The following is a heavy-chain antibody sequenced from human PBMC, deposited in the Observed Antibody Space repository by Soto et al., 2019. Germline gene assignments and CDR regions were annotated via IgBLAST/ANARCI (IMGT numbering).Heavy chain of an antibody. Sequence: QVQLVESGGGLVKPGGSLRLSCAVSGFTFSDYYMTWIRQAPGKGLEWVSYISSSTSHTNYADSVKGRFTISRDNAKNSLFLQMNSLRAEDTAVYYCARGRGAAADYFHFWGPGTLVTVSS. CDR3: ARGRGAAADYFHF. J-gene: IGHJ4*02. V-gene: IGHV3-11*05. CDR1: GFTFSDYY. CDR2: ISSSTSHT. D-gene: IGHD6-13*01.